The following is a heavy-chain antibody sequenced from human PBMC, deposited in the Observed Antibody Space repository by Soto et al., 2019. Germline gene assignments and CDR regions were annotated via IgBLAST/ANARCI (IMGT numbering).Heavy chain of an antibody. CDR1: GGSVSSGSNY. CDR3: ARDPRSSYYHDH. CDR2: IYYTGNT. J-gene: IGHJ4*02. Sequence: PSETLSLTRTVSGGSVSSGSNYWSWIRQHPGRGLEWIGYIYYTGNTYYNPCLKSRLAISVDTSKNQFSLKLTSVTAADTDVYYYARDPRSSYYHDHWGLGTLVTVSS. V-gene: IGHV4-31*02. D-gene: IGHD3-3*01.